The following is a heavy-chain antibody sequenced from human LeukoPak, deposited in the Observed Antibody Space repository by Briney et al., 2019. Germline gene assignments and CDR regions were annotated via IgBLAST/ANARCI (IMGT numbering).Heavy chain of an antibody. Sequence: SETLSLTCTVPGGAISSYYWSWIRQPPGKGLEWIGYIYYSGGTKYNPSLMSRVTISVDRAQNQFSLSLSSVTAADTAVYYCARDGLYDSSGYYMDSWGQGTLDIVSS. D-gene: IGHD3-22*01. CDR2: IYYSGGT. CDR3: ARDGLYDSSGYYMDS. V-gene: IGHV4-59*01. CDR1: GGAISSYY. J-gene: IGHJ4*02.